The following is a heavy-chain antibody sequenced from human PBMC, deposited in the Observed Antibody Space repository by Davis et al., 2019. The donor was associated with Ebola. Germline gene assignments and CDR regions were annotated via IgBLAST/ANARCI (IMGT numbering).Heavy chain of an antibody. V-gene: IGHV3-30*18. D-gene: IGHD3-3*01. CDR2: ISYDGSYE. CDR3: AKDYDYGYYYYMDG. J-gene: IGHJ6*03. Sequence: GESLKISCAASGFTFNRFGVHWVRQAPGKGLEWVAVISYDGSYEEYADSVKGRFTISRDNSKNTLYLQMNSLRAEDTAVYYCAKDYDYGYYYYMDGWGNGTTVTVSS. CDR1: GFTFNRFG.